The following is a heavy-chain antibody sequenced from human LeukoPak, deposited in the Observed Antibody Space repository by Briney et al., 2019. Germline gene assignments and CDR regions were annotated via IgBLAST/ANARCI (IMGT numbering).Heavy chain of an antibody. Sequence: GASVKVSCKASGGTFSSYAISWVRQAPGQGLEWMGRIIPIFGTANYAQKFQGRVTITTDESTSTAYMELSSLRSEDTAVDYCAREASSWYAPFAYGAREPLV. V-gene: IGHV1-69*05. D-gene: IGHD6-13*01. CDR2: IIPIFGTA. CDR3: AREASSWYAPFAY. J-gene: IGHJ4*02. CDR1: GGTFSSYA.